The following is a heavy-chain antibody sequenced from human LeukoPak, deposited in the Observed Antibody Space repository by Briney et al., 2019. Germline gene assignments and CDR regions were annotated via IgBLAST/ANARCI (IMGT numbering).Heavy chain of an antibody. CDR2: INPNSGGT. J-gene: IGHJ6*02. V-gene: IGHV1-2*02. CDR1: GYTFTGYY. Sequence: GGSVKVSCKASGYTFTGYYMQWVRQAPGQGLEWMGWINPNSGGTNYAQKFQGRVTMTRDTSISTAYMELSRLRSDDTAVYYCARVVAATPEGYYYYYGMDVWGQGTTVTVSS. CDR3: ARVVAATPEGYYYYYGMDV. D-gene: IGHD2-15*01.